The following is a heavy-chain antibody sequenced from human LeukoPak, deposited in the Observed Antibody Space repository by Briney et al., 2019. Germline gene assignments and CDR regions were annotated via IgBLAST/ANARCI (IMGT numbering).Heavy chain of an antibody. D-gene: IGHD3-9*01. V-gene: IGHV4-61*02. CDR1: GGSISSGSYY. CDR2: IYTSGST. Sequence: SQTLSLTCTVSGGSISSGSYYWSWIRQPAGKGLEWIGRIYTSGSTNYNPSLKSRVTISVDTSKNQFSLKLSSVTAADTAVYYCARGRHYDILTGYYNERYFDYWGQGTLVTVSS. J-gene: IGHJ4*02. CDR3: ARGRHYDILTGYYNERYFDY.